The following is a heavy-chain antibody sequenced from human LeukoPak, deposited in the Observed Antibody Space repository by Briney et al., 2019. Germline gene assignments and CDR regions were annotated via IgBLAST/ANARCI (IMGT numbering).Heavy chain of an antibody. CDR2: ISGSGGST. J-gene: IGHJ4*02. CDR1: GFTFSSYA. Sequence: PGGSLRLSCAASGFTFSSYAMSWVRQAPGKGLEWVSAISGSGGSTYYADSVKGRFTISRDNSKNTLYLQMNSLRAEDTAVYYYAKWWYSSGWYGWDYWGQGTLVTVSS. D-gene: IGHD6-19*01. CDR3: AKWWYSSGWYGWDY. V-gene: IGHV3-23*01.